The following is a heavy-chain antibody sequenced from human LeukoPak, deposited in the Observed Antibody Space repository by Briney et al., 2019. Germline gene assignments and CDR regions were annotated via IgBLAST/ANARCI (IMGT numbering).Heavy chain of an antibody. D-gene: IGHD7-27*01. V-gene: IGHV4-30-4*08. CDR1: GFSLSTSGMC. Sequence: SGPALVKPTQTLTLTCTFSGFSLSTSGMCINWIRQPPGKGLEWLGYIYYSGSTYYNPSLKSRITISEDTPKNQFSLKLKSVTAADTAVYFCARNWGAAGWSNYYGMDVWGQGTTVIVSS. J-gene: IGHJ6*02. CDR2: IYYSGST. CDR3: ARNWGAAGWSNYYGMDV.